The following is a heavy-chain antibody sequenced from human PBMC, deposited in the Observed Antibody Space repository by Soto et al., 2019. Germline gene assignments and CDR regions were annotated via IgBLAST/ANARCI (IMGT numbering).Heavy chain of an antibody. CDR1: GGSISSYY. V-gene: IGHV4-59*01. J-gene: IGHJ4*02. CDR2: IYYSGST. D-gene: IGHD4-17*01. CDR3: ARDRYGDYVFDY. Sequence: SETLSLTCTVSGGSISSYYWSWIRQPPGKGLEWIGYIYYSGSTNYNPSLKSRVTISVDTSKNQFSLRLSSVTAADTAVYDCARDRYGDYVFDYWGQGTLVTVSS.